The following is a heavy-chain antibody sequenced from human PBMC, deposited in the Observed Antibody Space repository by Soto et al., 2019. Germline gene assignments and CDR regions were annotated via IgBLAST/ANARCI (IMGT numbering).Heavy chain of an antibody. CDR2: INSDGTDT. V-gene: IGHV3-74*01. CDR3: ARDWSYALNY. J-gene: IGHJ4*02. D-gene: IGHD3-16*01. Sequence: PGGSLRLSCAASGFTFSSSWMHWVRQDPGKGLVWVSHINSDGTDTNYADSVKGRFTISRDNAKNTVYLQMNSLRAEDTAVYYCARDWSYALNYWGQGSLVTVTS. CDR1: GFTFSSSW.